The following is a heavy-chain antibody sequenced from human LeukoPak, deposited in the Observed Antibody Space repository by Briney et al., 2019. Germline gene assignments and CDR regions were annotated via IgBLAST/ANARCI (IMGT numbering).Heavy chain of an antibody. V-gene: IGHV3-30-3*01. CDR2: ISYDGSNK. Sequence: GGSLRLSCAASGFTFSSYAMHWVRQAPGKGLEWVAVISYDGSNKYYADSVKGRFTISRDNSKNTLYLQMNSLRAEDTAVYYCASDYDYVWGRGTFDYWGQGTLVTVSS. CDR1: GFTFSSYA. J-gene: IGHJ4*02. CDR3: ASDYDYVWGRGTFDY. D-gene: IGHD3-16*01.